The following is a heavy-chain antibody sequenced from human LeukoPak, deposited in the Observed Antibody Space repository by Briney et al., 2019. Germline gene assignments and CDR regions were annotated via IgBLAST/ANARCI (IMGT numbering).Heavy chain of an antibody. J-gene: IGHJ4*02. CDR3: ARYDNRGLGTFDY. D-gene: IGHD3-22*01. Sequence: PGGSLRLSCAASGFTFSTYWMSWVRQAPGKGLEWVANIKQDGSEKYYVDSVKGRFAISRDNAKNSLSLQINSLRAEDTAVYDCARYDNRGLGTFDYWGQGTTVTVSS. CDR2: IKQDGSEK. CDR1: GFTFSTYW. V-gene: IGHV3-7*01.